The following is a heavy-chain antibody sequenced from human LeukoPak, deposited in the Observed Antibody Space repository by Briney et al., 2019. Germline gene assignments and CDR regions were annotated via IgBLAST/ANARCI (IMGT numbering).Heavy chain of an antibody. Sequence: PSETLSLTCTVSGGSISSYYWSWIRQPAGKGLEWIGRIYTSGSTNYNPSLKSRVTISVDTSKNQFSLKLRSVTAADTAVYYCARDYGDIPPDWYYDLWGRGTLVTVSS. V-gene: IGHV4-4*07. CDR1: GGSISSYY. D-gene: IGHD4-17*01. CDR3: ARDYGDIPPDWYYDL. J-gene: IGHJ2*01. CDR2: IYTSGST.